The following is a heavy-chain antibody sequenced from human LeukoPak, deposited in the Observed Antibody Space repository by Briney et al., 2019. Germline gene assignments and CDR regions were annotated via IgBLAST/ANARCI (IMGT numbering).Heavy chain of an antibody. CDR1: GLSISSNTYY. CDR2: IYHTGGT. J-gene: IGHJ4*02. CDR3: ARHVRSGYNLLDY. V-gene: IGHV4-39*01. Sequence: SETLSLTCAVSGLSISSNTYYWGWIRQPPGKGLEWIGSIYHTGGTYNNPSLKSRVTMSIDMSKNQFSLKLSSVTAADTAVYYCARHVRSGYNLLDYWGQGTLVTVSS. D-gene: IGHD5-24*01.